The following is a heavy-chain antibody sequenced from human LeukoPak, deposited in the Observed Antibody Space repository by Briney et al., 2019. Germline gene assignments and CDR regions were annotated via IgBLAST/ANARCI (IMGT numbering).Heavy chain of an antibody. V-gene: IGHV5-51*01. Sequence: GESLKISCKGSGYSFSNYWIAWVRQMPGKGLEYMGIIYPGDYDTRYSPSFRGQVTISVDKSIATAYLQWASLKASDTATYYCARAPTTVSNPYYFGSWGQGTLVTVSS. J-gene: IGHJ4*02. CDR2: IYPGDYDT. D-gene: IGHD4-11*01. CDR1: GYSFSNYW. CDR3: ARAPTTVSNPYYFGS.